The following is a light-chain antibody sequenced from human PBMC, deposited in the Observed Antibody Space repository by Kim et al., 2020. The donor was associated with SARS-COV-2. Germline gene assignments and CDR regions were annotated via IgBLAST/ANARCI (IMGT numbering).Light chain of an antibody. CDR1: QTVTYE. J-gene: IGKJ5*01. CDR2: DAS. Sequence: PGERATLSGRASQTVTYELGWYQQKPGQAPRLLIYDASNRATGVPTKFSGSGSGTDFTLTISSLEPEDFAVYYCQQRSKWPITFGQGTRLEIK. V-gene: IGKV3-11*01. CDR3: QQRSKWPIT.